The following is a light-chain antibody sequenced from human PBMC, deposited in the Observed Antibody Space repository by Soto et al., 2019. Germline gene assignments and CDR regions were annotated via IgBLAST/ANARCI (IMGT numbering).Light chain of an antibody. Sequence: QSALTQPASVSGSPGQSITISCTGSSGDIGDYKYVSWYKQHPGKAPKLMIYDVSNRPSRVSNRFSASKSGNTASLTISGLQAEDEADYYCSSYTSTNFVIFGGGTKVTVL. CDR3: SSYTSTNFVI. CDR2: DVS. CDR1: SGDIGDYKY. V-gene: IGLV2-14*01. J-gene: IGLJ2*01.